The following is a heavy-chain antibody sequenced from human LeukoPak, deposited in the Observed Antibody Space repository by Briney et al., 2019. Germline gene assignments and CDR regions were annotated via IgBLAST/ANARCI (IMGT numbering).Heavy chain of an antibody. D-gene: IGHD3-10*01. CDR3: ARGRWYYGSGSYSDY. J-gene: IGHJ4*02. V-gene: IGHV1-69*06. CDR2: IIPILGTA. CDR1: GGRFSSYA. Sequence: ASVKASCKASGGRFSSYAITWVRQAPGQGLEWMGGIIPILGTANYAQKFQGRVTITADKSTSTAYMELSSLRSEDTAVYYCARGRWYYGSGSYSDYWGQGTLVTVSS.